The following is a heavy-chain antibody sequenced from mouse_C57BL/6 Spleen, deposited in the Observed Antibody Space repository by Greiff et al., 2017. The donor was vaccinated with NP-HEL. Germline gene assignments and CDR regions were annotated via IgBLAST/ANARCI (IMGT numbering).Heavy chain of an antibody. Sequence: EVKLVESGGGLVKPGGSLKLSCAASGFTFGSYAMSWVRQTPEKRLEWVATISDGGSYTYYPDNVKGRFTISRDNAKNNLYLQMSHLKSEDTAMYYCHYYGSSSYWYFDVWGTGTTVTVSS. CDR1: GFTFGSYA. V-gene: IGHV5-4*03. D-gene: IGHD1-1*01. CDR3: HYYGSSSYWYFDV. CDR2: ISDGGSYT. J-gene: IGHJ1*03.